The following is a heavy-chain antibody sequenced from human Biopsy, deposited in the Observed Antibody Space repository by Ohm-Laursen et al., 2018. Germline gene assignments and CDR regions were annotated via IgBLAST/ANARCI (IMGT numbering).Heavy chain of an antibody. CDR2: VYSSGST. CDR1: SGSIGGYY. CDR3: ARGGNGYNYVTPGTWFDP. V-gene: IGHV4-59*01. Sequence: SETLSLTCTVSSGSIGGYYWTWIRQAPGKGLEFIGYVYSSGSTNYNPSLKSRTTISVDSSKNQFSLRLRSVTAADTAVYYCARGGNGYNYVTPGTWFDPWGRGTPVTVSS. D-gene: IGHD5-24*01. J-gene: IGHJ5*02.